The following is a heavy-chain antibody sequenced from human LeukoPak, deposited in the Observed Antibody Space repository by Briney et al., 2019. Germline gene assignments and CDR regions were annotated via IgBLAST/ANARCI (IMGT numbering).Heavy chain of an antibody. J-gene: IGHJ4*02. CDR2: ISSSGSTI. Sequence: GGSLRLSCAASGFTFSSYEMNWVRQAPGKGLEWVSYISSSGSTIYYADSVKGRFTVSRDNSKNTLYPQMNSLTGEDTAVYYCAKDGYDDSFDYWGRGTLVTVSS. V-gene: IGHV3-48*03. CDR3: AKDGYDDSFDY. CDR1: GFTFSSYE. D-gene: IGHD5-12*01.